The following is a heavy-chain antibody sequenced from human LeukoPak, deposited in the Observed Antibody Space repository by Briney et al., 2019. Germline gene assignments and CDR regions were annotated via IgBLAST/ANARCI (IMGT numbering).Heavy chain of an antibody. CDR2: MNPNSGNT. J-gene: IGHJ4*02. D-gene: IGHD3-3*01. CDR3: ARALGGYYAESPDFDY. CDR1: GYTFTSYD. Sequence: GSSVKVSCKASGYTFTSYDINWVRQATGQGLEWMGWMNPNSGNTGYAQKFQGRVTMTRNTSISTAYMELSSLRSEDTAVYYCARALGGYYAESPDFDYWGQGTLVTVSS. V-gene: IGHV1-8*01.